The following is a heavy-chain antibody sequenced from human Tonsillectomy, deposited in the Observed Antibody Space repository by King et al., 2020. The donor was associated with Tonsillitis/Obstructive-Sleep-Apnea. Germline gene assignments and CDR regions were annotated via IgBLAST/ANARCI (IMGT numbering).Heavy chain of an antibody. CDR1: GGSFSGYY. J-gene: IGHJ6*03. D-gene: IGHD2-2*01. V-gene: IGHV4-34*01. CDR3: ARGLDIVVVPAAIHYYYYMDG. Sequence: VQLQQWGAGLLKPSETLSLTCAVYGGSFSGYYWSWIRQPPGKGLEWIGEINHSGSTNYNPSLKRRVTISVDTSKNQFSLKLSSVTAADTAVYYCARGLDIVVVPAAIHYYYYMDGWGKGTTVTVSS. CDR2: INHSGST.